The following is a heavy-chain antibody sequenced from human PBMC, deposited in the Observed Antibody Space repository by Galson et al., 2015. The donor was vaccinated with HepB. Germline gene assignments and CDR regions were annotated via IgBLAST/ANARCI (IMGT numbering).Heavy chain of an antibody. CDR3: AIDCSSTSCYRLLYYGMDV. CDR1: GFTFSDYY. D-gene: IGHD2-2*02. CDR2: ISSSGSTI. Sequence: SLRLSCAASGFTFSDYYMSWIRQAPGKGLEWVSYISSSGSTIYYADSVKGRFTISRDNAKNSLYLQMNSLRAEDTAVYYCAIDCSSTSCYRLLYYGMDVWGQGTTVTVSS. V-gene: IGHV3-11*01. J-gene: IGHJ6*02.